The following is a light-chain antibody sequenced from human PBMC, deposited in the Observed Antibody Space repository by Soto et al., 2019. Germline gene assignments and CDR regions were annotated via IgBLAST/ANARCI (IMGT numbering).Light chain of an antibody. Sequence: LTQPRSVSGSPGQSVTISCTGTSSDVGGYNYVSWYQQHPGKAPKLMIYDVSKRPSGVPDRFSGSKSGNTASLTISGLQAEDEADYYCCSYAGSYTLVFGTGTKVTVL. V-gene: IGLV2-11*01. CDR1: SSDVGGYNY. CDR2: DVS. CDR3: CSYAGSYTLV. J-gene: IGLJ1*01.